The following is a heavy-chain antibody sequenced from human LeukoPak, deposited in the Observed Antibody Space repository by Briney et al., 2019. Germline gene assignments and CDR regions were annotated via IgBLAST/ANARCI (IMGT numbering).Heavy chain of an antibody. Sequence: PGGSLRLSCAVSGFTFSSYWMNWVRQAPGKGLEWVSSISSSSSYIYYADSVKGRFTISRDNAKNSLYLQMNSLRAEDTAVYYCAGDMIVETDVAFDIWGQGTMVTVSS. CDR1: GFTFSSYW. J-gene: IGHJ3*02. CDR3: AGDMIVETDVAFDI. V-gene: IGHV3-21*01. CDR2: ISSSSSYI. D-gene: IGHD3-22*01.